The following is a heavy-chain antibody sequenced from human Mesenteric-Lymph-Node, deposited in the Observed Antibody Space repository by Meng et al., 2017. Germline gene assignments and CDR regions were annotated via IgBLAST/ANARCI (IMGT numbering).Heavy chain of an antibody. V-gene: IGHV4-31*03. J-gene: IGHJ1*01. Sequence: HVPPQESAPGLVKPSQTLSLPCTVPGGSISSNNYYWSWIRQRPGKGLEWIGYIYYSGSTYYNPSLKSRVTISADKSKNHFSLKLSSVTAADTAVYYCARTFSSGWSLFQHWGQGTLVTVSS. D-gene: IGHD6-19*01. CDR1: GGSISSNNYY. CDR3: ARTFSSGWSLFQH. CDR2: IYYSGST.